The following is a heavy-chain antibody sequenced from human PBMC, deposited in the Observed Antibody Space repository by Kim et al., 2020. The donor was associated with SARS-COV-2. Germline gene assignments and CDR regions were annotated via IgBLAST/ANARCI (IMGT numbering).Heavy chain of an antibody. CDR1: GYTFTSYA. J-gene: IGHJ6*03. D-gene: IGHD1-20*01. V-gene: IGHV1-8*02. CDR2: INTNTGNT. CDR3: ARTYKHGNTTRVDYYYYYM. Sequence: ASVKVSCKASGYTFTSYAMNWVRQATGQGLEWMGWINTNTGNTRYAQDFQGRVAITRNTSISTAYLQLSSLKSEDTAVYYCARTYKHGNTTRVDYYYYYM.